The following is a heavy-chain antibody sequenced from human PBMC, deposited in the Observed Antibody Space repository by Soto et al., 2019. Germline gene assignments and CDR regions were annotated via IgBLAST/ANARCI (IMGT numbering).Heavy chain of an antibody. CDR2: MNPNSGNT. CDR3: ARGIVVVPADIYYYMDV. CDR1: GYTFTSYD. V-gene: IGHV1-8*01. Sequence: ASVKVSCKASGYTFTSYDINWVRQATGQGLEWMGWMNPNSGNTGYAQKFQGRVTMTRNTSISTAYMELSSLRSEDTAVYYCARGIVVVPADIYYYMDVWGKGTTVTVSS. D-gene: IGHD2-2*01. J-gene: IGHJ6*03.